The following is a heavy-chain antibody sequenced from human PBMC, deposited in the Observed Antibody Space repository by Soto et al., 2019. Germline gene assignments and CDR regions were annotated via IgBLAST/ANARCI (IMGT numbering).Heavy chain of an antibody. CDR2: IYHSVST. CDR1: GGSISSGGYC. Sequence: SETLSLTWAVSGGSISSGGYCWGWIRQPPGKGLEWIGYIYHSVSTYYNPSLKSRVTISVDKSKNQFSLQLNSLTAADTAVYYCARTGDSSWFNWFDPWGQGSLVTVSS. V-gene: IGHV4-30-2*05. CDR3: ARTGDSSWFNWFDP. D-gene: IGHD6-13*01. J-gene: IGHJ5*02.